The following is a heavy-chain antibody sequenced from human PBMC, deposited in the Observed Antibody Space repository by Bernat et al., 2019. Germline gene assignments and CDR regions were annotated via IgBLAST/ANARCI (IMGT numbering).Heavy chain of an antibody. D-gene: IGHD2-2*01. J-gene: IGHJ5*02. V-gene: IGHV1-3*01. CDR2: INAGNGDT. CDR1: GYTFSSYI. Sequence: QVQLVQSGAEVKKPGASVKVSCKASGYTFSSYILHWVRQSPGQRLEWMGFINAGNGDTIYSQNFQDRVTISRDTSASTAYMELSSLTSEDTAVYYCARELSSLSNWFHHWGQGALVTVSS. CDR3: ARELSSLSNWFHH.